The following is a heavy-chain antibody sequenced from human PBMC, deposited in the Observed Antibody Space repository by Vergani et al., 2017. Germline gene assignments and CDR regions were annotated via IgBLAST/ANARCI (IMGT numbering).Heavy chain of an antibody. Sequence: QVQLVQSGAEVKKPGASVKVSCKASGYTFTSYYMHWVRQAPGQGLEWMGIINPSGGSTSYAQKFQGRVTMTRDTSTSTVYMELSSLRSEDTAVYYCARDGLEWELLRGVDYWGQGTLVTVSS. V-gene: IGHV1-46*01. CDR1: GYTFTSYY. J-gene: IGHJ4*02. CDR2: INPSGGST. CDR3: ARDGLEWELLRGVDY. D-gene: IGHD1-26*01.